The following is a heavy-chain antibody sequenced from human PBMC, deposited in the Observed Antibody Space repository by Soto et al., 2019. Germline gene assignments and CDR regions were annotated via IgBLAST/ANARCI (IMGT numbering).Heavy chain of an antibody. CDR2: IYYRGNA. D-gene: IGHD7-27*01. V-gene: IGHV4-39*07. Sequence: SETLSLTCSVSDDSINSDKYYWGWIRQPPGKGLEWIGSIYYRGNAYYNPSLQTRVTISVDTSKNQFSLNLTSLTAADTAIYYCARSNWYSEYWGQGTLVTVSS. CDR1: DDSINSDKYY. J-gene: IGHJ4*02. CDR3: ARSNWYSEY.